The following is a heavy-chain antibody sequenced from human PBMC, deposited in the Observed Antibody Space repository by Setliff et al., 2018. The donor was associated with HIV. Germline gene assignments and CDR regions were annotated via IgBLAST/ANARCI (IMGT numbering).Heavy chain of an antibody. CDR2: IYATGST. Sequence: KASETLSLTCIVSDGSVSNQYWSWIRQTAGKGLEWIGRIYATGSTNYNPSLKSRVTMSVDTSKNQFFLTLNSLTAADTAIYYCARGTSAASYWHCDLWGRGIMVTVSS. V-gene: IGHV4-4*07. D-gene: IGHD3-16*01. CDR1: DGSVSNQY. CDR3: ARGTSAASYWHCDL. J-gene: IGHJ2*01.